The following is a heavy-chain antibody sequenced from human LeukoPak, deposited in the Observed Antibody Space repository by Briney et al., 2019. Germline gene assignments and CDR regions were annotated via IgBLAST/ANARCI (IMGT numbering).Heavy chain of an antibody. Sequence: GGSLRLSCAASGFTFSNAWMSWVRQAPGKGLEWVGRIKSKTDGGTTDYAAPVKGRFTISRDDSKNTLYLQMNSLKTEDTAVYYCTTAISSWYRTYYYMDVWGKGTTVTVSS. CDR2: IKSKTDGGTT. CDR1: GFTFSNAW. V-gene: IGHV3-15*01. D-gene: IGHD6-13*01. CDR3: TTAISSWYRTYYYMDV. J-gene: IGHJ6*03.